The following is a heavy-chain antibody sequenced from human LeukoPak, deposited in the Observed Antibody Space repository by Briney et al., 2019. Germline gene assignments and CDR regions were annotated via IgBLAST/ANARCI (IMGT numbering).Heavy chain of an antibody. D-gene: IGHD2-2*01. CDR3: DCSSTSCYAAGDY. V-gene: IGHV3-23*01. CDR1: GFTFTSYA. J-gene: IGHJ4*02. CDR2: ISGSGGST. Sequence: GGSLRLSCAASGFTFTSYAMNWVRQAPGKGLEWVSAISGSGGSTYYADSVKGRFTISRDNSKNTLYLQMNSLRTEDTAVYYCDCSSTSCYAAGDYWGQGTLVTVSS.